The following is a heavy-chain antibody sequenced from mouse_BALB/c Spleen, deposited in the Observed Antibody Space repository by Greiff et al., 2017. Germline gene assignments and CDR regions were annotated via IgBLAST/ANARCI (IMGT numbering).Heavy chain of an antibody. J-gene: IGHJ3*01. D-gene: IGHD4-1*01. CDR2: IYPGNVNT. Sequence: QVQLQQSGPELVKPGASVRISCKASGYTFTSYYIHWVKQRPGQGLEWIGWIYPGNVNTKYNEKFKGKATLTADKSSSTAYMQLSSLTSEDSAVYFCARSGDWDWFAYWGQGTLVTVSA. V-gene: IGHV1S56*01. CDR3: ARSGDWDWFAY. CDR1: GYTFTSYY.